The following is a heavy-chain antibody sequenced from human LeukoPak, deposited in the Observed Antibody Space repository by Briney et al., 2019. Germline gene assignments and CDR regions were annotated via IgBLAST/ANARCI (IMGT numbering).Heavy chain of an antibody. J-gene: IGHJ4*02. D-gene: IGHD2-15*01. CDR3: ATGGRSGVAFES. CDR2: IYSGGST. CDR1: GFIASTNY. Sequence: GGSRRLSCTASGFIASTNYMSWVRPAPGKGREWVSLIYSGGSTDYADSVMGRSTISRDKSNNTLYLQMNRLRAEDTAVYYCATGGRSGVAFESWGQGTLVTVSS. V-gene: IGHV3-53*01.